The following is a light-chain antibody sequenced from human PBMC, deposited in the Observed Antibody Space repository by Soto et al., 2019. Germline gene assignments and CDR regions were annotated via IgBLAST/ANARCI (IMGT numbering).Light chain of an antibody. Sequence: QSELTQPRSVSGSPGQSVTISCTGTSSDVGGYNYVSWYQQHPGEAPRLMIYDVSKRPSGVPDRFSGSKSGNTAYLTISGLQAEDEADYYCCSYAGSYTFYVFGIGTKVTVL. CDR2: DVS. J-gene: IGLJ1*01. V-gene: IGLV2-11*01. CDR1: SSDVGGYNY. CDR3: CSYAGSYTFYV.